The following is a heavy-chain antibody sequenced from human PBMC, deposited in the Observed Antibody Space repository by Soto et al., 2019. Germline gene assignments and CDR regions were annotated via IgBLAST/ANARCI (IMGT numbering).Heavy chain of an antibody. Sequence: SETLSLTCAVYGGSFSGYYWSWIRQPPGKGLEWIGEINHSGSTNYNPSLKSRVTISVDTSKNQFSLKLSSVTAADTAVYYCARDRVGGSYYYYYGMDVWGQGTTVTVSS. CDR3: ARDRVGGSYYYYYGMDV. V-gene: IGHV4-34*01. CDR1: GGSFSGYY. J-gene: IGHJ6*02. CDR2: INHSGST. D-gene: IGHD2-15*01.